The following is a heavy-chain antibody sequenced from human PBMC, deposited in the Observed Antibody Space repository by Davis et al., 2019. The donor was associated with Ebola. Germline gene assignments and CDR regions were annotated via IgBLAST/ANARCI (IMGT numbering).Heavy chain of an antibody. CDR1: GGSFSGYY. J-gene: IGHJ5*02. V-gene: IGHV4-34*01. D-gene: IGHD2-15*01. Sequence: PSETLSLTFAVSGGSFSGYYWSWIRQPPGKGLEWIGEINHSGSSNYNPSLKSRVTISVDTSKNQFSLKLSSVTAADTAVYYCASCSGGSCDENWFDPWGQGTLVTVSS. CDR3: ASCSGGSCDENWFDP. CDR2: INHSGSS.